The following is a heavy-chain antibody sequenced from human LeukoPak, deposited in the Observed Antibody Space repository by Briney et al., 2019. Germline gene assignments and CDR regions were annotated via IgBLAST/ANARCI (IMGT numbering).Heavy chain of an antibody. Sequence: GESLQISCQGSGYNFTSYWIGWVRQMPGKGREWMGIIYPGDSDTRYSPSFQGQVTISADKSISTAYLQWSSLKASDTAMYYCARRAGYSYGYNWFDPWGQGTLVTVSS. CDR1: GYNFTSYW. CDR2: IYPGDSDT. J-gene: IGHJ5*02. D-gene: IGHD5-18*01. CDR3: ARRAGYSYGYNWFDP. V-gene: IGHV5-51*01.